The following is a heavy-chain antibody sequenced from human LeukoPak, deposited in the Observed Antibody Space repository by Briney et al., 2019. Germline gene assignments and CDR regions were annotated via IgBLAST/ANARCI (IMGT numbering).Heavy chain of an antibody. V-gene: IGHV3-7*01. CDR3: ARETRCSSTSCPYYYYYYYMDV. D-gene: IGHD2-2*01. J-gene: IGHJ6*03. Sequence: GGSLRLSCAASGFTFSSYWMSWVRQAPGKGLEWVANIKQDGSEKYYVDSVKGRFTISRDNAKNSLYLQMNSLRAEDTAVYYCARETRCSSTSCPYYYYYYYMDVWGKGTTVTVSS. CDR2: IKQDGSEK. CDR1: GFTFSSYW.